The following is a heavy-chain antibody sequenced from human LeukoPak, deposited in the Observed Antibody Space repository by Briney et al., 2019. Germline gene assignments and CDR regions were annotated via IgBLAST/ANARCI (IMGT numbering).Heavy chain of an antibody. Sequence: GGSLRLSCAASGFTFSSYAMSWVRQAPGKGLEWVSAISGSGGSTYYADSVKGRFTISRDNSKNTLYLQMNSLRAEDTAVYYCAKVVDTAMVTRSYYFDYWGQGTLVTVSS. V-gene: IGHV3-23*01. CDR2: ISGSGGST. CDR1: GFTFSSYA. CDR3: AKVVDTAMVTRSYYFDY. D-gene: IGHD5-18*01. J-gene: IGHJ4*02.